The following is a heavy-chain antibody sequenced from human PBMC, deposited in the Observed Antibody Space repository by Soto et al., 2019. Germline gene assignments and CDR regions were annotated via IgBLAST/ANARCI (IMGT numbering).Heavy chain of an antibody. CDR3: AREPKGIAVAGTLITNWFDP. J-gene: IGHJ5*02. V-gene: IGHV3-7*03. D-gene: IGHD6-19*01. CDR1: GFTFSSYC. CDR2: IKQDGSAK. Sequence: EVQLVESGGGLVQPGGSLRLSCAASGFTFSSYCMSWVRQAPGKGLEWVANIKQDGSAKYYVDYVKGRFTISRDKAKNSLYLQMNRLGAEDRAVYYCAREPKGIAVAGTLITNWFDPWGQGTLVTVSS.